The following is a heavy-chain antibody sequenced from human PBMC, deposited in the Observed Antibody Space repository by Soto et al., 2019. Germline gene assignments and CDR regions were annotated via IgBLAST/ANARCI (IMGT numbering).Heavy chain of an antibody. CDR1: GYTFSSYF. Sequence: QVQLVQSGAEVKEPGTSVKVSCKASGYTFSSYFMHWVRQAPGRGLEWMGMINPSGGGTSYTQKFQGRVTMNRDTSTSTVYMELSSLRTEDTAFYYCTRDASIRGVNSDAFDIWGQGTMVTVSS. V-gene: IGHV1-46*03. CDR2: INPSGGGT. CDR3: TRDASIRGVNSDAFDI. J-gene: IGHJ3*02. D-gene: IGHD3-10*01.